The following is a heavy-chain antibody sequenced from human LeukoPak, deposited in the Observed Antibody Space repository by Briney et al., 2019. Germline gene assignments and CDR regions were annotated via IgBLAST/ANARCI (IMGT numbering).Heavy chain of an antibody. J-gene: IGHJ3*02. D-gene: IGHD2-15*01. Sequence: GGSLRLSCGASGFTFSSYGVHWVRQAPGKGLEWVAFIRYDGSNKYHADSVKGRFTISRDNSKNTPYLQMNSLRAEDTAVYYCARGRLPPKNDAFDIWGQGTMVTVSS. CDR3: ARGRLPPKNDAFDI. CDR1: GFTFSSYG. V-gene: IGHV3-30*02. CDR2: IRYDGSNK.